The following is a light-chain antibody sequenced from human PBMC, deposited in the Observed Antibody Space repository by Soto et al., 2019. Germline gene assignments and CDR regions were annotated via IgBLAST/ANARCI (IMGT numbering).Light chain of an antibody. CDR3: QHYNNCPYT. CDR1: QSVSSN. CDR2: GAS. V-gene: IGKV3-15*01. Sequence: DIVMTQSPATLSVSPGERATLSCRASQSVSSNLAWYQQKPGQAPRLLIYGASTRATGVPARFSGSGSGTEFTLTISSLQSEDFAVYYCQHYNNCPYTFGQGTNLEIK. J-gene: IGKJ2*01.